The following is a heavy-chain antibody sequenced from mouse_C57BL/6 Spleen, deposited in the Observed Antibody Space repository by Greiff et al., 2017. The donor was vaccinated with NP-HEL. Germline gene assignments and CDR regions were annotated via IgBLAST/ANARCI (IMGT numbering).Heavy chain of an antibody. D-gene: IGHD2-3*01. J-gene: IGHJ4*01. CDR2: INPNNGGT. CDR3: ASFYDGYYDYYAMDY. V-gene: IGHV1-22*01. Sequence: EVQLVESGPELVKPGASVKMSCKASGYTFTDYNMHWVKQSHGKSLEWIGYINPNNGGTSYNQKFKGKATLTVNKSSSTAYMELRSLTSEDSAVYYCASFYDGYYDYYAMDYWGQGTSVTVSS. CDR1: GYTFTDYN.